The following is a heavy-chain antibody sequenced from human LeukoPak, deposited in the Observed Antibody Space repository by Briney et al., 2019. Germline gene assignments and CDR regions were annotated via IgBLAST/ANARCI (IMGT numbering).Heavy chain of an antibody. CDR1: GGSISSGDYY. CDR3: ARSTASSDLDY. V-gene: IGHV4-30-4*01. CDR2: IYYSGST. D-gene: IGHD2-2*01. J-gene: IGHJ4*02. Sequence: SETLSLTCTVSGGSISSGDYYWSWIRQPPGKGLEWIGYIYYSGSTYYNPSLKSRVTISVDTSKNQFSLKLSSVTAADTAVYYCARSTASSDLDYWGQGTLVTVSS.